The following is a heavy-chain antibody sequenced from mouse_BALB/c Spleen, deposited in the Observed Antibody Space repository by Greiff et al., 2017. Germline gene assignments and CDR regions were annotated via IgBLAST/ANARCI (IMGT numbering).Heavy chain of an antibody. CDR3: ATLYDGYSWPGFAY. CDR2: ISYSGST. CDR1: GYSITSDYA. D-gene: IGHD2-3*01. V-gene: IGHV3-2*02. Sequence: EVKLVESGPGLVKPSQSLSLTCTVTGYSITSDYAWNWIRQFPGNKLEWMGYISYSGSTSYNPSLKSRISITRDTSKNQFFLQLNSVTTEDTATYYCATLYDGYSWPGFAYWGQGTLVTVSA. J-gene: IGHJ3*01.